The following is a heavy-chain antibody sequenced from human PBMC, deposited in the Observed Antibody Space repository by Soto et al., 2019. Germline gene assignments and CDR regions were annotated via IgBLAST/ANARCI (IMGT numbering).Heavy chain of an antibody. CDR1: GLTFSSHA. J-gene: IGHJ4*02. Sequence: PGGSLGIACAASGLTFSSHAMHWVCKAQGKGLEWVAVISYDGSNKYYADSVKGRFTISRDNSKNTLYLQMNSLRAEDTAVYYCAREGNYDFWSGYSAHYYFDYWGQGTLVTVSS. CDR2: ISYDGSNK. CDR3: AREGNYDFWSGYSAHYYFDY. V-gene: IGHV3-30-3*01. D-gene: IGHD3-3*01.